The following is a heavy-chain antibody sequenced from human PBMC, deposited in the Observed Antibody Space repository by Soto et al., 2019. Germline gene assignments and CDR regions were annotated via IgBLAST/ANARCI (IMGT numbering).Heavy chain of an antibody. CDR3: AKDVLGLWFGESNYAMDV. V-gene: IGHV3-23*01. J-gene: IGHJ6*02. CDR2: ISGSGDTT. Sequence: XGSLRLSCAASGFTFSSYAMTWVRQAPGKGLEWVSVISGSGDTTHYADSVKGRFTISRDNSENTLYLQMNSLRAEDTALYYCAKDVLGLWFGESNYAMDVWGQGTTVTVSS. CDR1: GFTFSSYA. D-gene: IGHD3-10*01.